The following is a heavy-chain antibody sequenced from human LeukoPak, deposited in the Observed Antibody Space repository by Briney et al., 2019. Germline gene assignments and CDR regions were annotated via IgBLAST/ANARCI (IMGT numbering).Heavy chain of an antibody. J-gene: IGHJ6*03. Sequence: PSEALSLTCAVYGGSFSGYYWSWLRQPPGKGLEWIGEINHSGSTNYNPSLKSRVTISVDTSKNQFSLKLSSVTAADTAVYYCARVSGGVYDYYYYMDVWGKGTTVTISS. CDR2: INHSGST. D-gene: IGHD3-16*01. V-gene: IGHV4-34*01. CDR1: GGSFSGYY. CDR3: ARVSGGVYDYYYYMDV.